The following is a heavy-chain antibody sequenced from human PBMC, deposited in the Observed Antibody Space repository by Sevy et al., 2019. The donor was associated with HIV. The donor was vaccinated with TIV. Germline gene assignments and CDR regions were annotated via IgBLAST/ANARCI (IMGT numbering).Heavy chain of an antibody. D-gene: IGHD3-16*02. Sequence: GGSLRLSCAASGFSFNGYAMHWVRQAPGKGLEWLAVISYDGSVKYYTESVKGRFNISRDNTKNTLFLQLNSLRPEDTAVYYCVREGRNYEYVWGTYHSGFRAQGTLVTVSS. V-gene: IGHV3-30*04. J-gene: IGHJ4*02. CDR3: VREGRNYEYVWGTYHSGF. CDR1: GFSFNGYA. CDR2: ISYDGSVK.